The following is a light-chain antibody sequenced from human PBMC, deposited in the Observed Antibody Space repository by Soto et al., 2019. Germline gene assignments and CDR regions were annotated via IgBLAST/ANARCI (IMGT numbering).Light chain of an antibody. CDR2: EAS. CDR1: QSISSW. J-gene: IGKJ1*01. CDR3: QQYKSYLWT. Sequence: DIQMTQSPSTLSASVGDRVTITCRASQSISSWLAWYQQKPGKAPKLLIYEASGLESGVPSRFSGSGSGTEFTLTISSLQPDDSATYYCQQYKSYLWTFGQGTKVEI. V-gene: IGKV1-5*03.